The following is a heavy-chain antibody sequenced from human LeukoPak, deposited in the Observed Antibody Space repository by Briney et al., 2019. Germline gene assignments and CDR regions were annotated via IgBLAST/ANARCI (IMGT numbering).Heavy chain of an antibody. D-gene: IGHD6-13*01. CDR3: ARGPIGSYSGSRGRFDP. V-gene: IGHV4-34*01. J-gene: IGHJ5*02. CDR1: GGSFSGYY. Sequence: SETLSLTCAVYGGSFSGYYWSWIRQPPGKGLEWIGEINHSGSTNYNPSLKSRVTISVDTSKNQFSLKLSSVTAADTAVYYCARGPIGSYSGSRGRFDPWGQGTLVTVSS. CDR2: INHSGST.